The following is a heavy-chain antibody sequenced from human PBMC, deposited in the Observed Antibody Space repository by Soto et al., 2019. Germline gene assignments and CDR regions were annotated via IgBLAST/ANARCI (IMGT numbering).Heavy chain of an antibody. Sequence: QVQLVQSGAEVKKPGSSVKVSCKASGGTFSSYAISWVRQAPGQGLEWMGGIIPIFGTANYAQKFQGRVTITADKSTSTAYMELSSLRSEDTAVYYCATYNWNPLGNYYDGMDVWGQGTTVTVSS. V-gene: IGHV1-69*06. CDR3: ATYNWNPLGNYYDGMDV. D-gene: IGHD1-20*01. CDR1: GGTFSSYA. J-gene: IGHJ6*02. CDR2: IIPIFGTA.